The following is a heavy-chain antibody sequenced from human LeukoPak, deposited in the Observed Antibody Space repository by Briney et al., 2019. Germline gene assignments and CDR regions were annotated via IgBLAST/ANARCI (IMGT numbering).Heavy chain of an antibody. J-gene: IGHJ5*02. Sequence: PGGSLRLSCAASGFTFSSYWMSWVRQAPGKGLEWVANIKQDGSEKYYVDSVRGRFTISRDNAKNSLYLQMNSLRAEDTAVYYCARDREVGATRTTVFGFDPWGQGTLVTVSS. CDR2: IKQDGSEK. CDR3: ARDREVGATRTTVFGFDP. CDR1: GFTFSSYW. D-gene: IGHD1-26*01. V-gene: IGHV3-7*01.